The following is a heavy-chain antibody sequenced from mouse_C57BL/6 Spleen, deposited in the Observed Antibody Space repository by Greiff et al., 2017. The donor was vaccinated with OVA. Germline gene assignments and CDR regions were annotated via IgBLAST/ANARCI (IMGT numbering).Heavy chain of an antibody. Sequence: QVQLQQPGTELVKPGASVKLSCKASGYTFTSYWMHWVKQRPGQGLEWIGNINPSNGGTNYNEKFKSQATLTVDKSSSTAYMQLSSLTSEDSAVYDCARSGWLRRDYAMDDWGQGTSVTVSS. D-gene: IGHD2-2*01. CDR3: ARSGWLRRDYAMDD. CDR1: GYTFTSYW. J-gene: IGHJ4*01. V-gene: IGHV1-53*01. CDR2: INPSNGGT.